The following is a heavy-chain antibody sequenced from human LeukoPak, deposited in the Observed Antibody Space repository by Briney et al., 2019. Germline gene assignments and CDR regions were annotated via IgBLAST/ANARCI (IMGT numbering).Heavy chain of an antibody. CDR1: GFTFSSYA. CDR2: ISGSGVST. Sequence: GGSLRLSCAASGFTFSSYAMSWVRQAPGTGLEWVSAISGSGVSTYYADSVKGRFTISRDNSKNTLYLQINSLRAEDTAVYYCAGHRYCNSPTCLPGVWGKGTTVTVSS. CDR3: AGHRYCNSPTCLPGV. D-gene: IGHD2/OR15-2a*01. V-gene: IGHV3-23*01. J-gene: IGHJ6*04.